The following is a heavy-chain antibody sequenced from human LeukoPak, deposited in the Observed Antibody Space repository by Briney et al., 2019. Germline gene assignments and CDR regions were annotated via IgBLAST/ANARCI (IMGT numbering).Heavy chain of an antibody. D-gene: IGHD3-10*01. CDR2: ISYDGSNK. Sequence: PGGSLRLSCAASGFTFSSYGMHWVRQAPGKGLEWVAVISYDGSNKYYADSVKGRFTISRDNSKNTLYLQMNSLRAEDTAVYYCAKEDVGRPFFDYWGQGTLVTVPS. J-gene: IGHJ4*02. V-gene: IGHV3-30*18. CDR3: AKEDVGRPFFDY. CDR1: GFTFSSYG.